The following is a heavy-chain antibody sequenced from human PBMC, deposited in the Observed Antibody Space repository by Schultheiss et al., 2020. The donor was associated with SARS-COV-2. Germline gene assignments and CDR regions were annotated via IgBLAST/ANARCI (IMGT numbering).Heavy chain of an antibody. CDR1: GFTFSSYA. Sequence: GGSLRLSCAASGFTFSSYAMHWVRQAPGKGLEWVAVISYDGSNKYYADSVKGRFTISRDNSKNTLYLQMNSLRAEDTAVYYCARVEDPYYDFWSGYFDNWGQGTLVTVSS. V-gene: IGHV3-30-3*01. J-gene: IGHJ4*02. CDR3: ARVEDPYYDFWSGYFDN. D-gene: IGHD3-3*01. CDR2: ISYDGSNK.